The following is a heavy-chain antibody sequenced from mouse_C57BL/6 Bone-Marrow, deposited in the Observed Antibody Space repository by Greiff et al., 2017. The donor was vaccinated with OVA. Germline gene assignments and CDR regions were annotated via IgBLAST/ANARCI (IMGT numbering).Heavy chain of an antibody. V-gene: IGHV14-4*01. CDR2: IDPENGDT. CDR1: GFNIKDDY. Sequence: VQLQQSGAELVRPGASVKLSCTASGFNIKDDYMHWVKQRPEQGLEWIGWIDPENGDTEYASKFQGKATITADTSSNTAYLQLSSLTSEDTAVYDCTPYYYGTSYYFDYWGQGTTLTVSS. CDR3: TPYYYGTSYYFDY. D-gene: IGHD1-1*01. J-gene: IGHJ2*01.